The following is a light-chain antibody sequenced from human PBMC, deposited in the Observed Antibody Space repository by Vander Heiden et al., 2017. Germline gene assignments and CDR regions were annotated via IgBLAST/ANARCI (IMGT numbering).Light chain of an antibody. V-gene: IGKV1-8*01. J-gene: IGKJ1*01. CDR2: AAS. CDR3: QQDDSYPLT. Sequence: AIRMTQSPSSLSASTGDRVTITCRASQGISSYLAWYQQKPGKAPKLLIYAASTLQSGVPSRFSGSGSGTDFTLTISCLQSEDFATYYCQQDDSYPLTFGQGTKVXIK. CDR1: QGISSY.